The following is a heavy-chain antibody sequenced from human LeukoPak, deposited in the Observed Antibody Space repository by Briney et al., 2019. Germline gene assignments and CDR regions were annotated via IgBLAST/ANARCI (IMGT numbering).Heavy chain of an antibody. CDR1: GGSISCGDYY. Sequence: PSQTLSLTCTVSGGSISCGDYYWSWIRQPPGKGLEWIGYIYYSGSTYYNPSLKSRVTISVDTSKNQFSLKLSSVTAADTAVYYCARVTYYDILTGYFFDYWGQGTLVTVSS. CDR3: ARVTYYDILTGYFFDY. V-gene: IGHV4-30-4*01. CDR2: IYYSGST. D-gene: IGHD3-9*01. J-gene: IGHJ4*02.